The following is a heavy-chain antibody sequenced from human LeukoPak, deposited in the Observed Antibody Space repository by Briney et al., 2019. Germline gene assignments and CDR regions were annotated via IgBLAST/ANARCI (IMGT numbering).Heavy chain of an antibody. Sequence: GGSLRPSCAASGFTFSSYAMSWVRQAPGKGLEWVSAISGSGGSTYYADSVKGRFTISRDNSKNTLYLQMNSLRAEDAAVYYCAKGGYSYGSFDYWGQGTLVTVSS. D-gene: IGHD5-18*01. CDR3: AKGGYSYGSFDY. CDR1: GFTFSSYA. J-gene: IGHJ4*02. V-gene: IGHV3-23*01. CDR2: ISGSGGST.